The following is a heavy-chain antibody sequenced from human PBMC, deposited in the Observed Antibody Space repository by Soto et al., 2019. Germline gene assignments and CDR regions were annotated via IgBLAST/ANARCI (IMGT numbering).Heavy chain of an antibody. J-gene: IGHJ4*02. CDR1: GFAFSADA. CDR3: VRWTGYWGLSDN. V-gene: IGHV3-33*01. CDR2: LWADGSRQ. D-gene: IGHD3-9*01. Sequence: QVQLVESGGGVIQPGKSLRLSCAASGFAFSADAMHWVRQAPGKGLEWVAVLWADGSRQFYLDSVKGRFSISRDNSKNTLYLQMNHLRIDDTAMYFCVRWTGYWGLSDNWGQGTLVSVSS.